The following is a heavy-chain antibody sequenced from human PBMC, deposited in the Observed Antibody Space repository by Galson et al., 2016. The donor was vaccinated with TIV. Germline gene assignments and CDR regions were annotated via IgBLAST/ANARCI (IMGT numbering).Heavy chain of an antibody. V-gene: IGHV1-24*01. D-gene: IGHD2/OR15-2a*01. CDR3: ASVAWFPGLSLDS. Sequence: SVKVSCKVSGDSLSDSSMHWVRQAPGKGLEWMAGFGPEQHKKIYAQKLEGRVTLTDDTSTDTAFLELSSLSFEDTAVYYCASVAWFPGLSLDSWVQGTLV. J-gene: IGHJ4*02. CDR2: FGPEQHKK. CDR1: GDSLSDSS.